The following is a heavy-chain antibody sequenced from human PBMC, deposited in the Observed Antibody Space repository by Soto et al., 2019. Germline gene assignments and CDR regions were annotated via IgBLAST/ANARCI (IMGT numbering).Heavy chain of an antibody. CDR2: ISGSGGST. CDR3: AKDQGSSWYEIDY. J-gene: IGHJ4*02. D-gene: IGHD6-13*01. Sequence: EVQLLESGGGLVQPGGSLRRSCAASGFTFSNYAVTWVRQAPGKGLEWVSTISGSGGSTYYADSVKGRFTISGDNFKNALDLQRNSLRAEDTAVYYCAKDQGSSWYEIDYWGQGTLVTVSS. V-gene: IGHV3-23*01. CDR1: GFTFSNYA.